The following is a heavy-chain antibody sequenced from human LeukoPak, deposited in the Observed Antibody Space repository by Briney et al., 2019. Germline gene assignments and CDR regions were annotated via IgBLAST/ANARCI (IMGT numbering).Heavy chain of an antibody. CDR3: ERGLYNCGRCYSVWNWFDC. V-gene: IGHV1-2*06. CDR1: GYTFTKYY. J-gene: IGHJ5*01. Sequence: ASVKVSFKASGYTFTKYYMFWVRQAPGQGLEWMGRINPSSGGTDYAQKFQGRVTMTRDTSISTAYMELSRLRSDVTAMDYCERGLYNCGRCYSVWNWFDCRCRGTLATVSS. CDR2: INPSSGGT. D-gene: IGHD2-15*01.